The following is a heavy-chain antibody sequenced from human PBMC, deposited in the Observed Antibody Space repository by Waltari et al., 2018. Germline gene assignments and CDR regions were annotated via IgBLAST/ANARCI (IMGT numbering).Heavy chain of an antibody. CDR1: GYTFTSYD. CDR2: VKPNSGNT. Sequence: VQLVQSGAEVKKPGASVKVSCKTSGYTFTSYDINWVRQAPGQGPEWLGWVKPNSGNTGFAQKFQDRITMTTNTSVRTAYMELSSLRSDDTAIYYCARGAAPGKGAHWFDPWGQGTLVTVSS. D-gene: IGHD6-13*01. V-gene: IGHV1-8*01. J-gene: IGHJ5*02. CDR3: ARGAAPGKGAHWFDP.